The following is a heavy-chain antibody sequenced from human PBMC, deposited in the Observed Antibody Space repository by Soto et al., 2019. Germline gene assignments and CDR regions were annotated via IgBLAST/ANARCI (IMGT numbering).Heavy chain of an antibody. D-gene: IGHD1-20*01. Sequence: SETLSLTCTVSGDSISSHYWSWIRQPPGKGLEWIGYIYFRGSANYNPSLESRVTISVDMSKNQFSPKLSSVTAADTAVYYCAITGTTDYWGQGTLVTVSS. CDR3: AITGTTDY. J-gene: IGHJ4*02. CDR2: IYFRGSA. CDR1: GDSISSHY. V-gene: IGHV4-59*08.